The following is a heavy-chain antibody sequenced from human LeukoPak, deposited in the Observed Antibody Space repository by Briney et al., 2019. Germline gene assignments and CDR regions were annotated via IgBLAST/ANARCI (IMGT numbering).Heavy chain of an antibody. V-gene: IGHV4-39*01. CDR3: ARHLLAPGPYWFDP. J-gene: IGHJ5*02. CDR2: IYYSGST. Sequence: SETLSLTCTVSGGSISSSSYYWGWIRQPPGKGLEWIGSIYYSGSTYYNPSLKSRVTISVDTSKNQFSLKLSSVTAADTAVYYCARHLLAPGPYWFDPWGPGTLVTVSS. CDR1: GGSISSSSYY.